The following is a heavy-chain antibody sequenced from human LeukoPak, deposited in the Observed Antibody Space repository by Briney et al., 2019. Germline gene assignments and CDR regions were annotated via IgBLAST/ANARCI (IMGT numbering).Heavy chain of an antibody. Sequence: GASVKVSCKASGGTISSYAISWVRQAPGQGLEWMGRIIPIFGTANYAQKFQGRVTITTDESTSTAYMELSSLRSEDTAVYYCARTRYYDSSGGDYWGQGTLVTVSS. J-gene: IGHJ4*02. CDR1: GGTISSYA. D-gene: IGHD3-22*01. CDR3: ARTRYYDSSGGDY. CDR2: IIPIFGTA. V-gene: IGHV1-69*05.